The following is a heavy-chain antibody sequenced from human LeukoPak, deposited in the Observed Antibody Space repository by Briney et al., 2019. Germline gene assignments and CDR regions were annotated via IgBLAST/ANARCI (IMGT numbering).Heavy chain of an antibody. CDR2: IYHSGST. CDR1: GGSISSSNW. V-gene: IGHV4-4*02. CDR3: ARPKYSSSWYFDS. D-gene: IGHD6-13*01. Sequence: SETLSLACAVSGGSISSSNWWSWVRQPPGKGLEWIGEIYHSGSTNYNPSLKSRVTISVDTSKNQFSLKVTSVTAADTAVYYCARPKYSSSWYFDSWGQGTLVTVSS. J-gene: IGHJ4*02.